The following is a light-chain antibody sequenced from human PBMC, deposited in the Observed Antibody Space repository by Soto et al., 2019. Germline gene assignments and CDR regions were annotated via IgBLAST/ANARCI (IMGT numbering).Light chain of an antibody. CDR3: TSYTSSTTLI. Sequence: QSALTQPASMSGSPGQSITISCTGTSSDLGDYNYVSWYQQHPGKAPKLMIFEVTNRPSGVSSRFSGSKSGNTASLTISGLQAEDEAHYYCTSYTSSTTLIFGGGTKLIVL. V-gene: IGLV2-14*01. CDR1: SSDLGDYNY. J-gene: IGLJ2*01. CDR2: EVT.